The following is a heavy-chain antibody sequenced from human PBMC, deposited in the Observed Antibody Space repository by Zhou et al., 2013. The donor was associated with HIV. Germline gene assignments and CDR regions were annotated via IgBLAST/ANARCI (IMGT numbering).Heavy chain of an antibody. J-gene: IGHJ6*03. D-gene: IGHD1-1*01. V-gene: IGHV1-18*01. CDR2: ISTFSGDT. CDR3: ARLNWNTDYMDV. CDR1: GYTFMNYG. Sequence: QVHLVQSGAEVKKPGASVKVSCKTSGYTFMNYGISWVRQAPGQGLEWMGWISTFSGDTKFAQNLQGRVTMTTDTSTSTAYMELRSLRSDDTAVYYCARLNWNTDYMDVWGKGTTVTVSS.